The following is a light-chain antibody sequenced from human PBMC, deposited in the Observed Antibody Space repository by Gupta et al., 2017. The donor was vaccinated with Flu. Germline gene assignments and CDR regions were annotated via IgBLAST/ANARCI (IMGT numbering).Light chain of an antibody. CDR3: SAYTRTSTVV. CDR1: SSDVGGYKY. J-gene: IGLJ2*01. CDR2: EVS. Sequence: QSALTQPASVSGSPGQSITISCTGTSSDVGGYKYVFWFQQHPGKAPKLMIYEVSYRPSGVSNRFSGSKSGNTASLTISGLQAEDEADYYCSAYTRTSTVVFGGGTTLTVL. V-gene: IGLV2-14*01.